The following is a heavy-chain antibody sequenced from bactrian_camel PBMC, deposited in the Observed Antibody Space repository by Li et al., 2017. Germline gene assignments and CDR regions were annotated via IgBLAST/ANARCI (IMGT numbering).Heavy chain of an antibody. CDR2: IYTGVGFT. V-gene: IGHV3S30*01. Sequence: QLVESGGDSVQPGGSLRLACEVSGVDYNSYSMAWFRQAPGKEREGIAAIYTGVGFTYYADSVKGRFTISQDNAKNTFYLQMNSLKPDDTAMYYCAADGGARCGYDESFYNYWGQGTQVTVS. CDR1: GVDYNSYS. CDR3: AADGGARCGYDESFYNY. J-gene: IGHJ4*01. D-gene: IGHD4*01.